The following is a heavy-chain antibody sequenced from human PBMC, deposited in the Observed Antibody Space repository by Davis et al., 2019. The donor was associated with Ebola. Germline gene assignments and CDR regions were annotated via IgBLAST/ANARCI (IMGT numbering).Heavy chain of an antibody. J-gene: IGHJ3*02. CDR1: GYSFTSYW. CDR2: IDPSDSYT. CDR3: ARQQVVAASDAFDI. V-gene: IGHV5-10-1*04. Sequence: GESLKISCKGSGYSFTSYWIGWVRQTPGKGLEWMGRIDPSDSYTNYSPSFQGQVTISADKSISTAYLQWSSLKASDTAMYYCARQQVVAASDAFDIWGQGTMVTVSS. D-gene: IGHD2-15*01.